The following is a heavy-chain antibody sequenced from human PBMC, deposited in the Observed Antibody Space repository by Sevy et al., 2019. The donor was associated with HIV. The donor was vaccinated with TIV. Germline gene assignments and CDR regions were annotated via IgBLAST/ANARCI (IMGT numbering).Heavy chain of an antibody. V-gene: IGHV3-33*01. J-gene: IGHJ5*02. CDR3: ARDSELRFLEWLLYRLGGWFDP. CDR2: IWYDGSNK. D-gene: IGHD3-3*01. CDR1: GFTFSSYG. Sequence: GGSLRLSCAASGFTFSSYGMHWVRQAPGKGLEWVAVIWYDGSNKYYADSVKGRFTISRDNSKNTLYLQMNSLRAEETAVYYCARDSELRFLEWLLYRLGGWFDPWGQGTLVTVSS.